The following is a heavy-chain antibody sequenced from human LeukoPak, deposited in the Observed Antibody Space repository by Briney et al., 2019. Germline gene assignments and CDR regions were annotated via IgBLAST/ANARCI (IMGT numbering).Heavy chain of an antibody. V-gene: IGHV3-66*01. CDR3: ARVITMVRGVIILAYYFDY. D-gene: IGHD3-10*01. CDR1: GFTVSNNY. CDR2: IYSGGST. Sequence: GGSLRLSCAASGFTVSNNYMSWVRQAPGKGLEWVSVIYSGGSTYYADSVKGRFTISRDNSKNTLYLQMNSLRAEDTAVYYCARVITMVRGVIILAYYFDYWGQGTLVTVSS. J-gene: IGHJ4*02.